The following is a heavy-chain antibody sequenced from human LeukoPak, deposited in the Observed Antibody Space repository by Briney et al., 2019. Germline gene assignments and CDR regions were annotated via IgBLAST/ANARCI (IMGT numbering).Heavy chain of an antibody. Sequence: SETLSLTCTVSGGSISSYYWSWIRQPAGKGLEWIGRIYTSGSTNYNPSLKSRDTMSVDTSKNQFSLKLSSVTAADAAVYYCARDKRVLAYTIFGVVIGAPYYLDYWGQGTLVTVSS. J-gene: IGHJ4*02. CDR1: GGSISSYY. D-gene: IGHD3-3*01. CDR2: IYTSGST. V-gene: IGHV4-4*07. CDR3: ARDKRVLAYTIFGVVIGAPYYLDY.